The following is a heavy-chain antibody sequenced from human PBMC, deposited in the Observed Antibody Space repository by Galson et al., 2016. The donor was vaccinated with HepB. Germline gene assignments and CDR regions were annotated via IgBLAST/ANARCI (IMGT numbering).Heavy chain of an antibody. D-gene: IGHD6-19*01. V-gene: IGHV1-18*04. CDR2: INPYNGNI. J-gene: IGHJ4*02. CDR1: GYTFTTYA. Sequence: SVKVSCKASGYTFTTYAITWVRQALGQGLEWMGWINPYNGNIKYAQKVQGRVTMTTDTSTSTAYMELRSLRFDDTAVYYCARRYSSGWYVYFDYWGQGTLVTVSS. CDR3: ARRYSSGWYVYFDY.